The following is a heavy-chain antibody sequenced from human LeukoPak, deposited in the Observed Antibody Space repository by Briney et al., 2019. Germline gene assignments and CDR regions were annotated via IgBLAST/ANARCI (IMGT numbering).Heavy chain of an antibody. CDR2: IIPIFGTA. CDR1: GGTFSSYA. D-gene: IGHD6-19*01. J-gene: IGHJ4*02. CDR3: AREGHSSGWSAFDY. Sequence: SVKVSCKASGGTFSSYAISWVRQAPGQGLEWMGGIIPIFGTANYAQKFQGRVTMTRDTSTSTVYMELSSLRSEDTAVYYCAREGHSSGWSAFDYWGQGTLVTVSS. V-gene: IGHV1-69*05.